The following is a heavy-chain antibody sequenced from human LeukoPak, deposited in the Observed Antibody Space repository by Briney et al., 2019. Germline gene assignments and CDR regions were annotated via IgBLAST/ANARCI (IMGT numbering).Heavy chain of an antibody. CDR2: TSGSGGST. J-gene: IGHJ5*02. CDR1: GFTFSSYA. V-gene: IGHV3-23*01. D-gene: IGHD3-10*01. CDR3: AKVPSYGSGSYSHWFDP. Sequence: GGSLRLSCAASGFTFSSYAMSWVRQAPGKGLEWVSATSGSGGSTYYADSVKGRFTISRDNSKNTLYLQMNSLRAEDTAVYYCAKVPSYGSGSYSHWFDPWGQGTLVTVSS.